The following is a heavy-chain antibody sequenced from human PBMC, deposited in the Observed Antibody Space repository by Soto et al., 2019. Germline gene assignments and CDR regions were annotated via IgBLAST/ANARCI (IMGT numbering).Heavy chain of an antibody. V-gene: IGHV5-51*01. CDR2: IFPGDSDT. J-gene: IGHJ6*02. Sequence: PGESLKISCKGSGYSFTNYWIAWVRQMPGKGLEWMGIIFPGDSDTRYSPSFQGQVTMSADKSISTVYLQWSSLKAPDTAMYYCARHLLSPGEEGSAYYYDRLAFRTRGTSDIGSS. CDR1: GYSFTNYW. CDR3: ARHLLSPGEEGSAYYYDRLAF. D-gene: IGHD3-16*01.